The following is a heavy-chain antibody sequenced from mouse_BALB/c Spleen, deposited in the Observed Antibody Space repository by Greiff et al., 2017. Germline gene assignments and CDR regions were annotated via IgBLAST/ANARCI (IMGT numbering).Heavy chain of an antibody. CDR1: GYTFTSYW. CDR2: INPSTGYT. Sequence: VKLQESGAELAKPGASVKMSCKASGYTFTSYWMHWVKQRPGQGLEWIGYINPSTGYTEYNQKFKDKATLTADKSSSTAYMQLSSLTSEDSAVYYCAHGSWFAYWGQGTLVTVSA. CDR3: AHGSWFAY. V-gene: IGHV1-7*01. J-gene: IGHJ3*01.